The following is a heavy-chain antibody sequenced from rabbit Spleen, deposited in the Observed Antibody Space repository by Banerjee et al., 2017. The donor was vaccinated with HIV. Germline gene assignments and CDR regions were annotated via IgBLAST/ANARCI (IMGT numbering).Heavy chain of an antibody. CDR2: IYIGSVTT. V-gene: IGHV1S43*01. D-gene: IGHD2-1*01. CDR3: ARARDTYDDVGDFARLDL. CDR1: GFAFNSVYD. J-gene: IGHJ3*01. Sequence: QEQLVESGGGLVQPEGSLTLTCTASGFAFNSVYDMCWVRQAPGKGLEWIGCIYIGSVTTDYANWVNGRFTISSDNAQNTVDLKMNSLTVADTATYFCARARDTYDDVGDFARLDLWGQGTLVTVS.